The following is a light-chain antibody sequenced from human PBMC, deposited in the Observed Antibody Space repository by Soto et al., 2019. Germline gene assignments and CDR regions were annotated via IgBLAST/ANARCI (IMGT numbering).Light chain of an antibody. CDR3: SSYTTSVTYV. CDR2: DVS. CDR1: SSDVGAYNS. J-gene: IGLJ1*01. V-gene: IGLV2-14*01. Sequence: QSVLTQPASVSGSPGQSITISCTGTSSDVGAYNSVSWYQQHPGKAPKLIIYDVSTRPSGISYRFSGSKSGNTASLTISGLQAEDESDYYCSSYTTSVTYVFGTGTKLTVL.